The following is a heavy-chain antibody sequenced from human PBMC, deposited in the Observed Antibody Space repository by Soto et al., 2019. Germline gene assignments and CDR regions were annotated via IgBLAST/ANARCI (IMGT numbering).Heavy chain of an antibody. Sequence: SETLSLTCTVSGGSISSYYWSWIRQPPGKGLEWIGYIYYSGSTNYNPSLKSRVTISVDTSKNQFSLKLSSVTAADTAVYYCAGEIAVAFPYNWFDPWGQGTLVTVSS. CDR1: GGSISSYY. J-gene: IGHJ5*02. V-gene: IGHV4-59*01. D-gene: IGHD6-19*01. CDR3: AGEIAVAFPYNWFDP. CDR2: IYYSGST.